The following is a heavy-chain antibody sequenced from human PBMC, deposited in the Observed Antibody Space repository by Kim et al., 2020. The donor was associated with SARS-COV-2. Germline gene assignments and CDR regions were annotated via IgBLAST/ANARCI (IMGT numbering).Heavy chain of an antibody. J-gene: IGHJ5*02. D-gene: IGHD2-15*01. CDR1: GGSISSGGYY. V-gene: IGHV4-31*03. CDR3: ARDIASSGVYCSGGSCPNWFDP. Sequence: SETLSLTCTVSGGSISSGGYYWSWIRQHPGKGLEWIGYIYYSGSTYYNPSLKSRVTISVDTSKNQFSLKLSSVTAADTAVYYCARDIASSGVYCSGGSCPNWFDPWGQGTLVTVSS. CDR2: IYYSGST.